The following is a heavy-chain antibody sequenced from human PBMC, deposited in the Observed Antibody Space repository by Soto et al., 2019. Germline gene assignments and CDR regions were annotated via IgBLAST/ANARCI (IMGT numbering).Heavy chain of an antibody. CDR3: ARVRTVDGEAFDI. CDR2: IYYSGST. J-gene: IGHJ3*02. D-gene: IGHD3-10*01. CDR1: GGSVSSGSYY. Sequence: SETLSLTCTVSGGSVSSGSYYWSWIRQPPGKGLEWIGYIYYSGSTNYNPSLKSRVTISVDTSKNQFSLKLSSVTAADTAVYYCARVRTVDGEAFDIWGQVTMVTVSS. V-gene: IGHV4-61*01.